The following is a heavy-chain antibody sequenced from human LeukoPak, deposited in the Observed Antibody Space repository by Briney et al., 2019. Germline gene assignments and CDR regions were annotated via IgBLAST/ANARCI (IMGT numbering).Heavy chain of an antibody. CDR2: IYYSGTT. D-gene: IGHD6-13*01. V-gene: IGHV4-59*08. Sequence: SQTLSLTCAVDDGSFSGYYWSWIRQPPGKGLEWIGYIYYSGTTNYNPSLKSRVTILVDTSKNQFSLNLSSVTAADTAVYYCARRGIAAAGYDYWGQGTLVTVSS. CDR3: ARRGIAAAGYDY. J-gene: IGHJ4*02. CDR1: DGSFSGYY.